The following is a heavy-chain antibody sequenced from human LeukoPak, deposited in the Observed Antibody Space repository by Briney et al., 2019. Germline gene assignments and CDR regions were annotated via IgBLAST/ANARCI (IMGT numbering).Heavy chain of an antibody. J-gene: IGHJ4*02. CDR1: GYSISSGYY. V-gene: IGHV4-38-2*01. D-gene: IGHD2-15*01. Sequence: PSETLSLTCAVSGYSISSGYYWGWIRQPPGKGLEWIGSIYHSGSTYYNPSLKSRVTISVDTSKNQFSLKLSPVTAADTAVYYCARQGSSFSDFDYWGQGTLVTVSS. CDR3: ARQGSSFSDFDY. CDR2: IYHSGST.